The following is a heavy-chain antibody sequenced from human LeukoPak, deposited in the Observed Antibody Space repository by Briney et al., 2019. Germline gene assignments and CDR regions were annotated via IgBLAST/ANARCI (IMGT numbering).Heavy chain of an antibody. V-gene: IGHV3-30*02. J-gene: IGHJ4*02. Sequence: PGGSLRLSCPASGFTFSSYGMHWVRQAPGKGLEWVAFIRYDGSNKYYADSVKGRFTISRDNSKNTLYLQMNSLRAEDTAVYYCAKASIMITFGGVIDYWGQGTLVTVSS. CDR1: GFTFSSYG. CDR3: AKASIMITFGGVIDY. D-gene: IGHD3-16*01. CDR2: IRYDGSNK.